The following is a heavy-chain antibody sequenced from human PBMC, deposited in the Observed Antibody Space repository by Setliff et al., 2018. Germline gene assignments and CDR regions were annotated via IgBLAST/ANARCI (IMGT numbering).Heavy chain of an antibody. J-gene: IGHJ4*02. V-gene: IGHV1-69*10. CDR1: GGTFSSYA. D-gene: IGHD3-22*01. CDR3: ARESGYYDSSGYQYYFDY. CDR2: IIPILGIA. Sequence: ASVKVSCKASGGTFSSYAISWVRQAPGKGLEWMGGIIPILGIANYEQKFQGRVTITADESTSTAYMELSSLRSEDTAVYYCARESGYYDSSGYQYYFDYWGQGTLVTVSS.